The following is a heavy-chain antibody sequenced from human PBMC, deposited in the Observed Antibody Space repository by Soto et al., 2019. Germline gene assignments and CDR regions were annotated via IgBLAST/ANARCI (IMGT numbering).Heavy chain of an antibody. CDR3: ARSGYSGYGDFDY. CDR1: GFTFSGYA. Sequence: QVQLVESGGGVVQPGRSLRLSCAASGFTFSGYAMHWVRQAPGKGLEWVAVISYDGSDKYYADSVKGRFTISRDNSKNTLYLQMISLRAEDTAIYYCARSGYSGYGDFDYWGQGTLVTVSS. CDR2: ISYDGSDK. V-gene: IGHV3-30-3*01. J-gene: IGHJ4*02. D-gene: IGHD5-12*01.